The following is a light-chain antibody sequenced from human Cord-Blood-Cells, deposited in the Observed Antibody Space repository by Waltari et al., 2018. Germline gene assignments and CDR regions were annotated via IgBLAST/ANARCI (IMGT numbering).Light chain of an antibody. J-gene: IGKJ1*01. CDR2: DAS. CDR1: QRISSW. Sequence: DIQMTQYPSTLSASVGDTVTITCRASQRISSWLAWYQQKPGKAPKLLIYDASRLESGVPSRFGGSRSGTKVTLTIRSLQPEHCATYYCQQYYSYWTFGQGTKGEIK. V-gene: IGKV1-5*01. CDR3: QQYYSYWT.